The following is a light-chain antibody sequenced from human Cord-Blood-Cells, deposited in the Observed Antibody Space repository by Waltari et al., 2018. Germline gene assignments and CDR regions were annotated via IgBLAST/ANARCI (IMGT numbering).Light chain of an antibody. J-gene: IGKJ2*01. CDR3: QQSYSTPPI. CDR2: AAS. CDR1: QRISSY. Sequence: DIQMTQSPSSLSASVGDRVTITSRASQRISSYLNWYQQKPGKAPKLLIYAASSLQSGVPSRFSGSGSGTDFTLTISILQPEDFATYYCQQSYSTPPIFGQGTKLEIK. V-gene: IGKV1-39*01.